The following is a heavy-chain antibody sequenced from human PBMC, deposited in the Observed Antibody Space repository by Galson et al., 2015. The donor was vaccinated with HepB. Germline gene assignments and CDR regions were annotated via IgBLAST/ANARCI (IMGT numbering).Heavy chain of an antibody. CDR3: VKGYCTSTSCYLYYYYGMDV. CDR2: ISSNGGST. J-gene: IGHJ6*02. V-gene: IGHV3-64D*09. CDR1: TFIFSSYA. D-gene: IGHD2-2*01. Sequence: SLRLSCAASTFIFSSYAMHWVRQAPGKGLEYVSGISSNGGSTYYADSVKGRFTISRDNSKNTLYLQMSSLRAEDTAVYYCVKGYCTSTSCYLYYYYGMDVWGQGTTVTVSS.